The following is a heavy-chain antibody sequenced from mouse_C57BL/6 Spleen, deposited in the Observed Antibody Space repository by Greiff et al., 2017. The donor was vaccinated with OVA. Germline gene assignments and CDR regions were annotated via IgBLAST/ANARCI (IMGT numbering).Heavy chain of an antibody. CDR2: IDPSDSYT. V-gene: IGHV1-50*01. J-gene: IGHJ3*01. CDR3: ASYGNYGRFAY. D-gene: IGHD2-1*01. Sequence: QVQLQQPGAELVKPGASVKLSCKASGYTFTSYWMQWVKQRPGQGLEWIGEIDPSDSYTNYKQKFKGKATLTVDTSSSTAYMQLSSLTSEDSAVYYCASYGNYGRFAYWGQGTLVTVSA. CDR1: GYTFTSYW.